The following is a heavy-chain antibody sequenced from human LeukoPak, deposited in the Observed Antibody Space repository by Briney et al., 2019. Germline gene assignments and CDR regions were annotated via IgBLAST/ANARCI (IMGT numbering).Heavy chain of an antibody. CDR1: GFTFSSYS. CDR2: ISSSSYI. V-gene: IGHV3-21*01. CDR3: ARAVPTEYYFDY. D-gene: IGHD4-17*01. J-gene: IGHJ4*02. Sequence: TGGSLRLSCAASGFTFSSYSMNWVRQAPGKGLEWVSSISSSSYIYYADSVKGRFTISRDNAKNSLYLQMNSLRAEDTAVYYCARAVPTEYYFDYWGQGTLVTVSS.